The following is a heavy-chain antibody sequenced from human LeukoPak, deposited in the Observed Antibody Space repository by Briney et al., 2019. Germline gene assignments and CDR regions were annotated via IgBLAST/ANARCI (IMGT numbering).Heavy chain of an antibody. CDR2: IRSKANGYAT. Sequence: GGSLRLSCAASGFTFSGSAMHWVRQASGQGLEWFGRIRSKANGYATAYAASVKGRFTISRDDSKNTAYLQMNSLKTEDTAVYYCTRHTVNTTTFDYWGQGTLVTVSS. J-gene: IGHJ4*02. D-gene: IGHD4-17*01. CDR1: GFTFSGSA. CDR3: TRHTVNTTTFDY. V-gene: IGHV3-73*01.